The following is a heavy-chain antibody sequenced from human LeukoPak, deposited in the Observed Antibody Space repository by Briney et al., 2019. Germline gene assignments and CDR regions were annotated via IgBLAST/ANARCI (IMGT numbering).Heavy chain of an antibody. CDR3: ARANDFWSGFSTYYYYMDV. Sequence: ASVKVSCKASGYIFTNYGISWVRQAPGQGLEWMGWISAYNGNTNYAQKLQGRVTMTTDSSTSTAYMELRSLRSDDTAVYYCARANDFWSGFSTYYYYMDVWGKGTTVTVSS. CDR1: GYIFTNYG. CDR2: ISAYNGNT. J-gene: IGHJ6*03. D-gene: IGHD3-3*01. V-gene: IGHV1-18*01.